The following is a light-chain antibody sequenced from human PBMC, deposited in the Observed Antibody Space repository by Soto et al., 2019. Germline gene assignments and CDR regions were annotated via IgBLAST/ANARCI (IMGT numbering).Light chain of an antibody. Sequence: DIQMTQSPSTLSASAGDTVTITCRASQSVSTFLAWYQQKPGKAPRLMIFDASSLYSGVPSRFSGSSSGTEFTLTISSLQPDDFATYYCQQYDSYSWTFGQGTKVEIK. J-gene: IGKJ1*01. CDR2: DAS. V-gene: IGKV1-5*01. CDR3: QQYDSYSWT. CDR1: QSVSTF.